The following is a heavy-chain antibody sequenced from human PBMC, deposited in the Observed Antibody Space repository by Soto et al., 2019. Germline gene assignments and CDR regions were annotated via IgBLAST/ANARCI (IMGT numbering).Heavy chain of an antibody. CDR3: AIEVRRSNQFDH. D-gene: IGHD3-10*01. CDR1: RYTLTELS. J-gene: IGHJ4*02. Sequence: ASVKVSCKVSRYTLTELSIHWVRQAPGEGLEWMGGFDLENCETIYAQRFQGRVTMTEESSADTPYMELSSLRSEDTAVYYGAIEVRRSNQFDHWGQGTMVTVSS. V-gene: IGHV1-24*01. CDR2: FDLENCET.